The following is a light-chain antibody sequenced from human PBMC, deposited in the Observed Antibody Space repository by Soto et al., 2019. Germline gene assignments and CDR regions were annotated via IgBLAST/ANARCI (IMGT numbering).Light chain of an antibody. V-gene: IGLV2-14*01. CDR1: SSDVGGYNY. CDR3: SSYTSSSTPYV. J-gene: IGLJ1*01. Sequence: QSALTQPASVSGSPGQSITISCTGTSSDVGGYNYVSWYQQYPGKAPKLMIYEVSNRPSGVSNRFSGSKSGNTASLTISGPQAEDEADYYCSSYTSSSTPYVFGTGTKLTVL. CDR2: EVS.